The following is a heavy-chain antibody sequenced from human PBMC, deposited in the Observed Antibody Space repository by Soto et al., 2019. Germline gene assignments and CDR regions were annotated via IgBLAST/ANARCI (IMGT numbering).Heavy chain of an antibody. CDR1: GFTFSSYW. CDR2: INSDGSST. D-gene: IGHD3-22*01. Sequence: GGSLRLSCAASGFTFSSYWMHWVRQAPGKGLVWVSRINSDGSSTSYADSVKGRFTISRDNAKNTLYLQMNSLRAEDTAVYYCARGRSAYYYDSSGYWGSFDYWGQGTLVTVSS. CDR3: ARGRSAYYYDSSGYWGSFDY. V-gene: IGHV3-74*01. J-gene: IGHJ4*02.